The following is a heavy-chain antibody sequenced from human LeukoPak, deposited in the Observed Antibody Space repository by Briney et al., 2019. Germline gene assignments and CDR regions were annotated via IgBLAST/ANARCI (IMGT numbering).Heavy chain of an antibody. J-gene: IGHJ4*02. D-gene: IGHD2-2*01. CDR1: GFTFSNAW. Sequence: GGSLRLSCAASGFTFSNAWMSWVRQAPGKGLEWVGRIKSRTDGGTTDYAAPVKGRFTISRDDSKNTLYLQMNSLKTEDTAVYYCTRGVVPAAKSDYWGQGTLVTVSS. CDR2: IKSRTDGGTT. V-gene: IGHV3-15*01. CDR3: TRGVVPAAKSDY.